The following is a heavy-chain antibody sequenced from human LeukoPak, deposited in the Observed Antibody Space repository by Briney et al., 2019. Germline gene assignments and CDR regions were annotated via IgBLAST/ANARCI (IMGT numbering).Heavy chain of an antibody. V-gene: IGHV3-23*01. D-gene: IGHD2-2*01. CDR2: ISGSGGST. Sequence: GGSLRLSCAASGFSFSSYAMSWVRQAPGKGLEWVSTISGSGGSTYYADSVKGRFTISRDNSKNTLYLQMNSLRAEDTAVYYCAKDFIVVVPAAIGGPPDAFDIWGQGTMVTVSS. CDR3: AKDFIVVVPAAIGGPPDAFDI. J-gene: IGHJ3*02. CDR1: GFSFSSYA.